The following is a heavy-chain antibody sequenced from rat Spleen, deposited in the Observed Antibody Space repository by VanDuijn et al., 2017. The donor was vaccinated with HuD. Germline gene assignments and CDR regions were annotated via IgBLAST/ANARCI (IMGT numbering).Heavy chain of an antibody. CDR1: GFSLSNYG. V-gene: IGHV2-13*01. CDR3: TRSWGYYYDGSPQWFAY. J-gene: IGHJ3*01. CDR2: ILGDGST. Sequence: QVQLKESGPGLVQPSQTLSLTCTVSGFSLSNYGVIWVRQPPGKGLEWMGVILGDGSTDYNSALKSRLSISRDTSKSQVFLKMNSPQTDDTAIYFCTRSWGYYYDGSPQWFAYWGQGTLVTVSS. D-gene: IGHD1-12*03.